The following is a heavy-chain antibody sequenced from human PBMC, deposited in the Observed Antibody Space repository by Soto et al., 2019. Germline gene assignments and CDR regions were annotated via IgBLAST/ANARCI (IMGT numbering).Heavy chain of an antibody. CDR1: GGSISSSNW. Sequence: QVQLQESGPGLVKPSGTLSLTCAVSGGSISSSNWWSWVRHPPGKGLEWIGEIYHSGSTNYNPSLKSRVTISVDKSKNQVSLKLSSVTAADTSVYYCARDFNGRAAADVNWFDPWGQGTLVTVAS. J-gene: IGHJ5*02. CDR2: IYHSGST. CDR3: ARDFNGRAAADVNWFDP. V-gene: IGHV4-4*02. D-gene: IGHD6-13*01.